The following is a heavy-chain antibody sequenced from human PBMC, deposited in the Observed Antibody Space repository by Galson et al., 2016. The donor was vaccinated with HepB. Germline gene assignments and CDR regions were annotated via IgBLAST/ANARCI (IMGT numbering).Heavy chain of an antibody. Sequence: SVKVSCKASGYAFSNYYMHWVRQAPGQGLEWMGIINPDGGSRSYAQKFQGRVTMTRDTSTTTVNLEMSSLSAEDTAVYYCARVRPSSPLGMVTDYWGQGTLVTVSS. CDR2: INPDGGSR. V-gene: IGHV1-46*01. D-gene: IGHD5-18*01. CDR1: GYAFSNYY. CDR3: ARVRPSSPLGMVTDY. J-gene: IGHJ4*02.